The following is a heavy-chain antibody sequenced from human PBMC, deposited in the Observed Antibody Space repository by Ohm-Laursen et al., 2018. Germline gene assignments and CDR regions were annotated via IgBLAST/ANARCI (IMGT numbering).Heavy chain of an antibody. D-gene: IGHD2-15*01. V-gene: IGHV3-9*01. Sequence: SLRLSCTASGLTFSYYWMHWVRQAPGKGLEWVSGISWNSGSIGYADSVKGRFTISRDNAKNSLYLQMNSLRAEDTALYYCAKDMGVVPYYYYGMDVWGQGTTVTVSS. CDR1: GLTFSYYW. CDR3: AKDMGVVPYYYYGMDV. J-gene: IGHJ6*02. CDR2: ISWNSGSI.